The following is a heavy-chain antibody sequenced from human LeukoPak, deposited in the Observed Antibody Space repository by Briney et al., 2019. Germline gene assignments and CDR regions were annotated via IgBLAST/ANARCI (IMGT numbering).Heavy chain of an antibody. CDR3: ARGDVVLYYDSSGYYLGH. D-gene: IGHD3-22*01. J-gene: IGHJ4*02. CDR2: IIPIFGTA. V-gene: IGHV1-69*05. Sequence: SVKVSXKASGGTFSSYAISWVRQAPGQGLEWMGGIIPIFGTANYAQKFRGRVTITTDESTSTAYMELSSLRSEDTAVYYCARGDVVLYYDSSGYYLGHWGQGTLVTVSS. CDR1: GGTFSSYA.